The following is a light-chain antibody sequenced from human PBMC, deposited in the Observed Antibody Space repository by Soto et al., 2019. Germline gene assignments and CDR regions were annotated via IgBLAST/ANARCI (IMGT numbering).Light chain of an antibody. J-gene: IGLJ3*02. CDR1: SSNIGTNT. CDR3: AAWDDSLNGPV. V-gene: IGLV1-44*01. Sequence: QLVLTQPPSASGTPGQRVTISCSGSSSNIGTNTVNWYQQLPGTAPKLLIYNNNQRPSGVPDQFSGSKSGTSASLAISGLQSEDEADYYCAAWDDSLNGPVFGGGTKLTVL. CDR2: NNN.